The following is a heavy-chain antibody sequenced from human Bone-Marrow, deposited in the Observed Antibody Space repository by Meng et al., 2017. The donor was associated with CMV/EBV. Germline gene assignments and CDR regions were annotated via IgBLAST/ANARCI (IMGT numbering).Heavy chain of an antibody. CDR2: IWYDGSNK. Sequence: SGFTFSSYGIHWARQAPGKGLEWVAVIWYDGSNKYYADSVKGRFTISRDNSKNTLYLQMNSLRAEDTAVYYCVREQAMDTSMVTRPGYWGQGTLVTVSS. D-gene: IGHD5-18*01. J-gene: IGHJ4*02. CDR3: VREQAMDTSMVTRPGY. V-gene: IGHV3-33*01. CDR1: GFTFSSYG.